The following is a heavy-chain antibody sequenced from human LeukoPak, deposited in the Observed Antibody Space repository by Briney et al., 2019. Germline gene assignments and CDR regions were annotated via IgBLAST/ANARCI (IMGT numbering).Heavy chain of an antibody. V-gene: IGHV4-39*07. CDR3: ARDLGGYPFFMDV. CDR2: LDESGRP. Sequence: SETLSLTCSASGGSTRSGRHHWAWVRQPPGKGLEFIGSLDESGRPYYNAPLKSRVTISEDSSGKQFSLNLSSVTAADTAVYYCARDLGGYPFFMDVWGRGTTVIVSS. D-gene: IGHD2-15*01. J-gene: IGHJ6*03. CDR1: GGSTRSGRHH.